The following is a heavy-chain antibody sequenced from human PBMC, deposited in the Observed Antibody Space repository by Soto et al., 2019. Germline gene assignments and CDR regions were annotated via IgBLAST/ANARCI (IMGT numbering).Heavy chain of an antibody. CDR1: GGSFSGYY. CDR2: INHSGST. J-gene: IGHJ4*02. Sequence: QVQLQQWGAGLLKPSETLSLTCAVYGGSFSGYYWSWIRQPPGKGLEWIGEINHSGSTNYNPSLKSRVTISVHTSNNQFSLKLSSVTAADTAVYYRAYPGLGYCSSTSCYEFDCWGQGTLVTVSS. CDR3: AYPGLGYCSSTSCYEFDC. V-gene: IGHV4-34*01. D-gene: IGHD2-2*01.